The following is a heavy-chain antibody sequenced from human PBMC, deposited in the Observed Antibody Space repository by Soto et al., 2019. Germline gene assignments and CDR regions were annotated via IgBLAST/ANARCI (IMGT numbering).Heavy chain of an antibody. J-gene: IGHJ4*02. CDR2: IKTLTEDEAT. Sequence: PGGSLRLSCAASGFTFTTAWMIWVRQAPGKGLEWVGHIKTLTEDEATNYATPSKGRFSISRDDSTNTQSLQMNSLKSEDTAVYYFATDLPTAGAGEFDYWGQGTLVTVSS. D-gene: IGHD2-21*01. CDR3: ATDLPTAGAGEFDY. CDR1: GFTFTTAW. V-gene: IGHV3-15*06.